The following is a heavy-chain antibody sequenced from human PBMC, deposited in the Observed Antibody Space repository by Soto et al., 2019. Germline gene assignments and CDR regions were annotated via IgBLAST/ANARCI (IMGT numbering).Heavy chain of an antibody. CDR3: AKDSYASAGATGPYAMDV. D-gene: IGHD6-25*01. V-gene: IGHV3-23*01. CDR2: ISGTGDST. Sequence: PGGSLRLSCAASGFTFRSYPMSWVRQAPGKGLEWVSAISGTGDSTYYAESVKGRFIISRDNSKNTLFLQMNSLRVEDTAVYYFAKDSYASAGATGPYAMDVWGQGTTVTVSS. J-gene: IGHJ6*02. CDR1: GFTFRSYP.